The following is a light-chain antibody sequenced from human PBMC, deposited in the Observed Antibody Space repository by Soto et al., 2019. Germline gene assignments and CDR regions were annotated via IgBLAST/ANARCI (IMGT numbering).Light chain of an antibody. CDR1: QSVSSN. J-gene: IGKJ5*01. V-gene: IGKV3D-15*01. CDR2: GAS. CDR3: QQYNKWPRA. Sequence: IVMPQFPATLSVSXXXXXXXXXXASQSVSSNLAWYQQKPGQAPRLLIYGASTRATGIPARFSGSGSGTEFTLTISSLQSEDFAVYYCQQYNKWPRAFGQGTRLENK.